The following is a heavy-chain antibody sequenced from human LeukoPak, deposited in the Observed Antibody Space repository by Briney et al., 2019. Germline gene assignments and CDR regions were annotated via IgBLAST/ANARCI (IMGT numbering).Heavy chain of an antibody. Sequence: GGSLRLSCAASGFTFSSAWMHWVRQAPGKGLVWVSRIHSDGSPTIYADSVKGRFTISRDNAKNTLYLQMNSLRAEDTAVYYCAKVYDNQLLFNWFDPWGQGTLVTVSS. CDR2: IHSDGSPT. CDR1: GFTFSSAW. J-gene: IGHJ5*02. D-gene: IGHD2-2*01. CDR3: AKVYDNQLLFNWFDP. V-gene: IGHV3-74*01.